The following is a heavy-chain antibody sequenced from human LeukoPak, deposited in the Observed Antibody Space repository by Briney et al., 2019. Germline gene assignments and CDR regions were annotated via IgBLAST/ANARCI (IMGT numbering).Heavy chain of an antibody. Sequence: PSETLSLTCTVSGGSISNYYWSWIRQPPGKGLEWIGYIYYSGYTNYNPSLKSRVTISVDTSKNQFSLKLSSVTAADTAVYYCARDGGGDEQFDYWGQGTLVTVSS. CDR3: ARDGGGDEQFDY. V-gene: IGHV4-59*01. CDR2: IYYSGYT. J-gene: IGHJ4*02. D-gene: IGHD2-21*02. CDR1: GGSISNYY.